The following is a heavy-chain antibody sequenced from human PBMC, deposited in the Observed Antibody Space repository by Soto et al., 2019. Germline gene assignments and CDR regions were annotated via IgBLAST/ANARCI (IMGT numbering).Heavy chain of an antibody. V-gene: IGHV1-18*04. Sequence: ASVKVSCKASGYTFTSYGISWVRQAPGQGLEWMGWISAYNGNTNYAQKLQGRVTMTTDTSTSTAYMELRSLRSDDTAVYYCARDAGSMITFGGVIVITYYYYGMDVWGQGTTVTVSS. J-gene: IGHJ6*02. D-gene: IGHD3-16*02. CDR3: ARDAGSMITFGGVIVITYYYYGMDV. CDR1: GYTFTSYG. CDR2: ISAYNGNT.